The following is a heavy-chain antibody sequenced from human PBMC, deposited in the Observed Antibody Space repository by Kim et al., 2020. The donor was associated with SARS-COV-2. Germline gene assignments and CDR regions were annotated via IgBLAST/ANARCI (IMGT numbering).Heavy chain of an antibody. J-gene: IGHJ6*02. V-gene: IGHV3-23*01. CDR3: VRTFCSGGNCFNGMDV. Sequence: DSVKGRFTISRDDSKNTLFLQMSSLRAEDTAMYYCVRTFCSGGNCFNGMDVWGQGTTVTVSS. D-gene: IGHD2-15*01.